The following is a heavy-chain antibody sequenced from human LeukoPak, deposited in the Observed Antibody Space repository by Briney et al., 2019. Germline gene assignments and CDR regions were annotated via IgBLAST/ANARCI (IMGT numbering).Heavy chain of an antibody. Sequence: GGSLRLSCAASGFTFSSYAMSWGRQAPGKGLEWVSAISGSGGSTYYADPVKGRFPISRDNSKNTLYLQMNSLRAEDTAVYYCAKAGSGSYDNYGFDYWGQGTLVTVSS. CDR3: AKAGSGSYDNYGFDY. CDR2: ISGSGGST. D-gene: IGHD3-10*01. CDR1: GFTFSSYA. V-gene: IGHV3-23*01. J-gene: IGHJ4*02.